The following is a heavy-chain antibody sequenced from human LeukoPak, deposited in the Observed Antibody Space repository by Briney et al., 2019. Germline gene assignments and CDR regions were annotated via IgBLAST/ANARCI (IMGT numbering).Heavy chain of an antibody. Sequence: GGTLRLSCAASGFTFSSQGMSWVRQAPGKGLELVSAITGSGGTTYYADSVKGRFTISRDNSKNTLYLQMNSLRAEDTAVYYCAKGPLLWDWGQGTLVTVSS. D-gene: IGHD2/OR15-2a*01. CDR3: AKGPLLWD. V-gene: IGHV3-23*01. J-gene: IGHJ4*02. CDR1: GFTFSSQG. CDR2: ITGSGGTT.